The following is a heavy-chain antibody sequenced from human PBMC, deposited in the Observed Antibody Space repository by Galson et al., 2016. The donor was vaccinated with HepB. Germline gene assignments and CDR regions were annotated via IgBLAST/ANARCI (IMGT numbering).Heavy chain of an antibody. CDR3: ARVLGGYDFYP. CDR2: INAYNGNT. CDR1: GFTFTAYG. Sequence: VKVSCKASGFTFTAYGIRWVRQAPGQGLEWMGWINAYNGNTNYAQSFQGRVTMTTDTSTGTAYMELWNLRSDDTALYYCARVLGGYDFYPWGQGTLVTVSS. D-gene: IGHD5-12*01. J-gene: IGHJ5*02. V-gene: IGHV1-18*01.